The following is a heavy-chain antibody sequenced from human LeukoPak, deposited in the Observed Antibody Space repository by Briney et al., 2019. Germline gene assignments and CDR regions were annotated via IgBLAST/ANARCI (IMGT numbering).Heavy chain of an antibody. CDR2: ISYEDGRNK. CDR3: SKERPEEYYASGSYFDF. CDR1: GFTFRSFV. J-gene: IGHJ4*02. D-gene: IGHD3-10*01. V-gene: IGHV3-30-3*02. Sequence: GESLTLSCAPSGFTFRSFVMHWVRQPPGKGLEWVAAISYEDGRNKYYADSVKGRFTISRDNSKYTVYLEMNSLRVEDTAMYYCSKERPEEYYASGSYFDFWGQGTLVTVSS.